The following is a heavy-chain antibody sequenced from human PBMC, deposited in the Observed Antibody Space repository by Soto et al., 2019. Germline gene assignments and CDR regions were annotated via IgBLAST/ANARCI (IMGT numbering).Heavy chain of an antibody. CDR2: ISAYNGNT. Sequence: QVQLVQSGAEVKKPGASVKVSCKASGYTFTSYGISWVRQPPGQGLEWMGWISAYNGNTNYAQKLQGRVTMTTDTSTSTAYMELRSLRSDDTAVYYCAVTYYYDSSGYYPVDYWGQGTLVTVSS. J-gene: IGHJ4*02. CDR1: GYTFTSYG. V-gene: IGHV1-18*01. D-gene: IGHD3-22*01. CDR3: AVTYYYDSSGYYPVDY.